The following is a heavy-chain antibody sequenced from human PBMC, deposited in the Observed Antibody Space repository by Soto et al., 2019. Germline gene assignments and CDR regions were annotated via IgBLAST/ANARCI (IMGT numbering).Heavy chain of an antibody. J-gene: IGHJ5*02. Sequence: EVQLLESGGGLVQPGGSLRLSCAASGFTFSSYAMSWVRQAPGKGLEWVSAISGSGGSTYYADSVKGRFTISRDNYKNTLYLQMNSLRAEDTAVYYCASTIFGVVIRAWGQGTLVTVSS. V-gene: IGHV3-23*01. CDR3: ASTIFGVVIRA. CDR1: GFTFSSYA. CDR2: ISGSGGST. D-gene: IGHD3-3*01.